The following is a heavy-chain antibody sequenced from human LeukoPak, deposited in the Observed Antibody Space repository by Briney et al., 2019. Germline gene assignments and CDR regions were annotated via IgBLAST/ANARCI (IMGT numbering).Heavy chain of an antibody. CDR3: ASEGYYSDSSGSNDY. D-gene: IGHD3-22*01. J-gene: IGHJ4*02. CDR1: GFKFNSYG. Sequence: GRSLRLSSADPGFKFNSYGIYCVRQAPGKGLEWVAVIWYDGSNKYYADSVKGRFTISRDNSKNTLYLQMNSLRAEDTAVYYCASEGYYSDSSGSNDYWGQGTLVTVSS. CDR2: IWYDGSNK. V-gene: IGHV3-33*08.